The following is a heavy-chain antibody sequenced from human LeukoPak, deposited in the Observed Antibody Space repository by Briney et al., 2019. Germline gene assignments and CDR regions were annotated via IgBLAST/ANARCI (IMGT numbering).Heavy chain of an antibody. CDR3: ARRYCSSTSCYSPFDY. V-gene: IGHV4-39*07. Sequence: KPSEALSLTCTVSGGSISSSSYHWGWIRQPPGKGLEWIGSIYYSGSTYYNPSLKSRVTISVDTSKNQFSLKLSSVTAADTAVYYCARRYCSSTSCYSPFDYWGQGTLVTVSS. CDR1: GGSISSSSYH. D-gene: IGHD2-2*01. J-gene: IGHJ4*02. CDR2: IYYSGST.